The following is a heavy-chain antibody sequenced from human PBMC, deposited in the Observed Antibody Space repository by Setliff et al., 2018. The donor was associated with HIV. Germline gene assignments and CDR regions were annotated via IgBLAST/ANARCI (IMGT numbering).Heavy chain of an antibody. CDR1: GFTFSSYS. D-gene: IGHD3-10*01. CDR2: ISSSDTTI. CDR3: ARDPAFGAFDI. J-gene: IGHJ3*02. Sequence: HPGGSLRLSCAASGFTFSSYSMNWVRQTPGKGLEWVSYISSSDTTIYYADSVKGRFTISRDNAKNSLYLQMSSLRTEDTAVYFCARDPAFGAFDIWGQGTMVTVSS. V-gene: IGHV3-48*01.